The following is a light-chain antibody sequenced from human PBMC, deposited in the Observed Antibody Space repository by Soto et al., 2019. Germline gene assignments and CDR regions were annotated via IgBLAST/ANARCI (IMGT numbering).Light chain of an antibody. V-gene: IGKV3-15*01. J-gene: IGKJ1*01. CDR2: TTS. CDR1: QTVGSN. Sequence: EIVMTQSPATLSVSPGERITISCRASQTVGSNLAWYQQTPGQAPRLLIYTTSSRAAGVPARFSGSGSGTEFTLTIDSLQSEDFVLYYCQQYNTWPRTFGQGTKVDI. CDR3: QQYNTWPRT.